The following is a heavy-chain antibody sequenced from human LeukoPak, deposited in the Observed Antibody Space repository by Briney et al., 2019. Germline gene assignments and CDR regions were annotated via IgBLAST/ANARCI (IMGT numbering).Heavy chain of an antibody. CDR3: AKALRIAHFDY. J-gene: IGHJ4*02. CDR1: GGTFSSYA. CDR2: IIPIFGTA. D-gene: IGHD2-21*01. V-gene: IGHV1-69*05. Sequence: GASVKVSCKASGGTFSSYAISWVRQAPGQGLEWMGRIIPIFGTANYAQKFQGRVTITTDESTSTAYMELSSLRSEDTAVYYCAKALRIAHFDYWGQGALVTVSS.